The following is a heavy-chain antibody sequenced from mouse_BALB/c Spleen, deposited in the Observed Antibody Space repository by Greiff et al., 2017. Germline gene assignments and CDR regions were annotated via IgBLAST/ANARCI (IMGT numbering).Heavy chain of an antibody. CDR1: GFSLTGYG. J-gene: IGHJ3*01. Sequence: VMLVESGPGLVAPSQSLSITCTVSGFSLTGYGVNWVRQPPGKGLEWLGMIWGDGSTDYNSALKSRLSISKDNSKSQVFLKMNSLQTDDTAMYYCARDDYGNLSWFAYWGQGTLVTVSA. D-gene: IGHD2-1*01. CDR3: ARDDYGNLSWFAY. V-gene: IGHV2-6-7*01. CDR2: IWGDGST.